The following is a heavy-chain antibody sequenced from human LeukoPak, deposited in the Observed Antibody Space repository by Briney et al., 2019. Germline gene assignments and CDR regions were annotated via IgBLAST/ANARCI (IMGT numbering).Heavy chain of an antibody. J-gene: IGHJ3*02. CDR2: ISGSGHDI. CDR3: ARDPTSSWETAFDI. V-gene: IGHV3-11*06. Sequence: PGGSLRLSCAASGFTFSDSYMTWVRQAPGKGVEWVAYISGSGHDINYSDSVKGRFTISRDNAKNSLYLQMNSLRAEDTAVYYCARDPTSSWETAFDIWGQGTMVTVSS. D-gene: IGHD1-26*01. CDR1: GFTFSDSY.